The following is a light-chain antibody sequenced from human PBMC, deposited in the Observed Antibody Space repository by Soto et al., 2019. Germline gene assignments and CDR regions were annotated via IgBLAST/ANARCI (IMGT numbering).Light chain of an antibody. CDR2: AAS. CDR3: QQYNNWS. V-gene: IGKV3-20*01. CDR1: QSVSSTY. Sequence: EIVLTQSPGTLSLSPGERATLSCRASQSVSSTYLTWYQQKPGQAPRLLIYAASRRATAIPDRFSGSGSGTDFSLTISRLEPEDFAVYHCQQYNNWSFGQGTRLEIK. J-gene: IGKJ5*01.